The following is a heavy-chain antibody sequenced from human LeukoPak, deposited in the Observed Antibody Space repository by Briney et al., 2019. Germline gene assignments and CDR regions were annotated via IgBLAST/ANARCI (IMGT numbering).Heavy chain of an antibody. CDR1: GGSISSYY. V-gene: IGHV4-59*01. Sequence: KPSETLSLTCTVSGGSISSYYWSWIRQPPGKGLEWIGYIYYSGSTNYNPSLKSRVTISVDTSKNQFSPRLTSVTAADTAVYYCARTGAVAGKWYFDLWGRGTLVTVSS. CDR3: ARTGAVAGKWYFDL. J-gene: IGHJ2*01. D-gene: IGHD6-19*01. CDR2: IYYSGST.